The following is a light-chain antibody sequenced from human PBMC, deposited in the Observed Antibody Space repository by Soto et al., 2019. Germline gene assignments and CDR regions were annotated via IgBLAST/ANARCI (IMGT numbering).Light chain of an antibody. CDR1: SSNIGSNT. CDR3: ASWDGSLNGWV. CDR2: SND. Sequence: QSVLTQAHSASGTPGQRVTISCSGSSSNIGSNTVSWYQQVPGTAPKLLIYSNDQRPSGVPDRFSGSKSGTSASLAIGGRQSEDEADYYCASWDGSLNGWVFGGGTQVHVL. V-gene: IGLV1-44*01. J-gene: IGLJ2*01.